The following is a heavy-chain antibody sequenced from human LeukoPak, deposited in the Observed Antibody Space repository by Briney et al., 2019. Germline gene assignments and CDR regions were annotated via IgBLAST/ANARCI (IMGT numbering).Heavy chain of an antibody. J-gene: IGHJ4*02. Sequence: SVKVSCKASGGTFSSYTISWVRQAPGPGLEWMGRIIPILGIANYAQKFQGRVTITADKSTSTAYMELSSLRSEDTAVYYCAREEAAVAGTFGSDYWGQGTLVTVSS. CDR2: IIPILGIA. D-gene: IGHD6-19*01. CDR3: AREEAAVAGTFGSDY. V-gene: IGHV1-69*04. CDR1: GGTFSSYT.